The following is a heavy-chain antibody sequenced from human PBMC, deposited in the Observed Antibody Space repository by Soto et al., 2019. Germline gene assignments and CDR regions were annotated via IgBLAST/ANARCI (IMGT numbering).Heavy chain of an antibody. CDR2: IYSGGYT. D-gene: IGHD3-16*01. CDR1: GFTVSNNY. Sequence: EVQLVESGGGLIQPGGSLRLSCAVSGFTVSNNYMSWVRQAPGKGLEGVSVIYSGGYTAYGDSVKGRFTISRDNSKTTLYLQMKSLRPAAPAVFYWAPRPGGGGYWGQGTLVTVSS. CDR3: APRPGGGGY. V-gene: IGHV3-53*01. J-gene: IGHJ4*02.